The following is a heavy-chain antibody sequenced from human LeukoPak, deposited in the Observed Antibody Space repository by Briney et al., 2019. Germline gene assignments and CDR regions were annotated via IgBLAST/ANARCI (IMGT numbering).Heavy chain of an antibody. Sequence: GSLRPSFPAPGFPFGDYAMSWFRQAPGKGLGWEGFFRRKVYGGKTEYPGSVKGKFTITRDDSKRMASLQMNSLKTEDTAVNYCTTERGGSYNFDCWGQGTLVTVSS. V-gene: IGHV3-49*03. J-gene: IGHJ4*02. CDR3: TTERGGSYNFDC. CDR2: FRRKVYGGKT. CDR1: GFPFGDYA. D-gene: IGHD1-26*01.